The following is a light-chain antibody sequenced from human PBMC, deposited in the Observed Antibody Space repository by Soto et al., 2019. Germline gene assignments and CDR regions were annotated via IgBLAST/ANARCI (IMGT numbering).Light chain of an antibody. CDR1: QGISSY. J-gene: IGKJ1*01. V-gene: IGKV1-8*01. Sequence: AIRMTQSPSSLSASTGDRVTITCRASQGISSYLAWYQQKPGKAPKLLIYAASTLQSGVPSRFSGSGSGTDFTLPISGLQSEDFATYYCQQYYSYPWTFGQGTKVEIK. CDR3: QQYYSYPWT. CDR2: AAS.